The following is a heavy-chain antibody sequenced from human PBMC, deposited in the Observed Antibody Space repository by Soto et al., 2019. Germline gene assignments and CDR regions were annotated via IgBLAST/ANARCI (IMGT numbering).Heavy chain of an antibody. CDR1: GFTFSSYG. V-gene: IGHV3-30*18. J-gene: IGHJ4*02. CDR3: AKDNRSSWWGYFDY. D-gene: IGHD6-13*01. CDR2: ISYDGSNK. Sequence: QVQLVESGGGVVQPGRSLRLSCAASGFTFSSYGMHWVRQAPGKGLEWGAVISYDGSNKYYADSVKGRFTISRDNSKNTLYLQMNSMRAEDTAVYYCAKDNRSSWWGYFDYWGQGTLVTVSS.